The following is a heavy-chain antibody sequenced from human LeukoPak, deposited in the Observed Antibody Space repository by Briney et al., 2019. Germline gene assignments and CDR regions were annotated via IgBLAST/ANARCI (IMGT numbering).Heavy chain of an antibody. Sequence: GGSLRLSCAASGFTFSSYWMHWVRQAPGKGLVWVSRINSDGSSTSYADSVKGRFTISRDNAKNTLYLQMNSLRAEDTAVYYSARMRYGYYFDYWGQGTLVTVSS. V-gene: IGHV3-74*01. D-gene: IGHD3-10*01. CDR2: INSDGSST. J-gene: IGHJ4*02. CDR1: GFTFSSYW. CDR3: ARMRYGYYFDY.